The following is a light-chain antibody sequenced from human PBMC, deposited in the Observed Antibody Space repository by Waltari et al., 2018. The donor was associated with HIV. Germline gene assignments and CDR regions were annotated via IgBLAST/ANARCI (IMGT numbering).Light chain of an antibody. Sequence: SYVLTQPPSVSVAPGQTARITCGGNKIGTRSVHWYQQKPGQAPVLVVHDDSDRPSGIPERFSGSNSGNTATVTISRVEAGDEADYYCQVWDNGSDHPVIFGGGTKLTVL. CDR1: KIGTRS. CDR2: DDS. CDR3: QVWDNGSDHPVI. V-gene: IGLV3-21*02. J-gene: IGLJ2*01.